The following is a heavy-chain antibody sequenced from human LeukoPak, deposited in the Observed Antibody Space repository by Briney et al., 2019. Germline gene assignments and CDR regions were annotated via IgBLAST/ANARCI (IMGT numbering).Heavy chain of an antibody. CDR2: INPSGGST. Sequence: GASVKVSCKASGYTFTSYYMHWVRQAPGQGLEWMGIINPSGGSTSYAQKFQGRVTMTRDTSTSTVYMELSSLRSEDTAVYYCARQTRTIVRDTSRGGAFDIWGQGTMVTVSS. CDR3: ARQTRTIVRDTSRGGAFDI. J-gene: IGHJ3*02. V-gene: IGHV1-46*01. D-gene: IGHD3-10*01. CDR1: GYTFTSYY.